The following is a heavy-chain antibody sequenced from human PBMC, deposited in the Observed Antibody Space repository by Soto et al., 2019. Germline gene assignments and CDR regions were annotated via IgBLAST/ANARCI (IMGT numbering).Heavy chain of an antibody. V-gene: IGHV1-69*02. D-gene: IGHD3-10*01. CDR2: IIPILGIA. J-gene: IGHJ4*02. Sequence: SVKVSCKASGGTFSSYTISWVRQAPGQGLEWMGRIIPILGIANYAQKFQGRVTITADKSTSTAYMELSSLRSEDTAVYYCARVIRDPSAPYYFDYWGQGTLVTVSS. CDR3: ARVIRDPSAPYYFDY. CDR1: GGTFSSYT.